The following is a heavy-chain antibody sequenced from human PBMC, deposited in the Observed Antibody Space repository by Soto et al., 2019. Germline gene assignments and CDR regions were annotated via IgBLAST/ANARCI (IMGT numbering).Heavy chain of an antibody. CDR1: GGSISTVGHY. CDR3: ARATGTLRSRNCDY. D-gene: IGHD1-1*01. CDR2: IYHTGST. V-gene: IGHV4-31*03. Sequence: SEPLSLTCSVSGGSISTVGHYWTWIRQPPGKGLEWIGSIYHTGSTYYSKSLRSRLTVSVDTSKSQFSLRLSSVTAADTAVYYCARATGTLRSRNCDYWGQGSLVTVSS. J-gene: IGHJ4*02.